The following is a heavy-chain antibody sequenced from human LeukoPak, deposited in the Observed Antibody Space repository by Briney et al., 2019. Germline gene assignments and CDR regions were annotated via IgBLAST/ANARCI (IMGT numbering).Heavy chain of an antibody. CDR1: GYTFTSYG. CDR2: ISAYNGNT. Sequence: CKGXGYTFTSYGISWVRQAPGQGLEWMGWISAYNGNTNYEQKLQGRVTMTTDTSTSTAYMELRSLRSDDTAVYYCARVRPTQCDYFDYWGQGTLVTVSS. CDR3: ARVRPTQCDYFDY. V-gene: IGHV1-18*04. J-gene: IGHJ4*02. D-gene: IGHD5-24*01.